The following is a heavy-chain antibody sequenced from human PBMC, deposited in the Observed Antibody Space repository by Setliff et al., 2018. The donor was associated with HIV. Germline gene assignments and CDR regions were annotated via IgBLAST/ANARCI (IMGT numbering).Heavy chain of an antibody. V-gene: IGHV4-39*07. D-gene: IGHD2-2*01. CDR2: IYYSGTT. Sequence: PSETLSLTCTVSGGSISSSNYYWGWIRQPPGKGLEWIGSIYYSGTTYYNPSLKSRVTMSVDTSRSRFSLKVKSVTAADTAMYYCARGSHDTSWIDYWGQGTLVTVSS. J-gene: IGHJ4*02. CDR1: GGSISSSNYY. CDR3: ARGSHDTSWIDY.